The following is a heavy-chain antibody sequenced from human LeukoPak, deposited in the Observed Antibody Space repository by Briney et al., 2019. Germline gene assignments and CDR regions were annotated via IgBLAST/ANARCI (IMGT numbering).Heavy chain of an antibody. CDR3: ARDRSDYVLHYGMDV. CDR1: GFTFSHFW. Sequence: GGSLRLSCAASGFTFSHFWMSWVRQAPGKGLEWVAYIKKTGSETYYVDSVKGRFTITRDNTRNSLFLQMYSLRAEDTAMYFCARDRSDYVLHYGMDVWGQGTTVTVSS. D-gene: IGHD4-17*01. J-gene: IGHJ6*02. V-gene: IGHV3-7*01. CDR2: IKKTGSET.